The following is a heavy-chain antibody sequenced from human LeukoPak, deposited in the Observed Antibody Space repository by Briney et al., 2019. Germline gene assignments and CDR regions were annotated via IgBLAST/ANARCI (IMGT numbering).Heavy chain of an antibody. Sequence: SETLSLTCTVSGGSISNKYWSWIRQPAGKGLEWIGRIYTSGSTNYNPSLKSRVTMSVDTSKNQFSLKLSSVTAADTAVYYCASTEILGAYYYDSSGPRPFDYWGQGTLVTVSS. V-gene: IGHV4-4*07. J-gene: IGHJ4*02. CDR3: ASTEILGAYYYDSSGPRPFDY. D-gene: IGHD3-22*01. CDR2: IYTSGST. CDR1: GGSISNKY.